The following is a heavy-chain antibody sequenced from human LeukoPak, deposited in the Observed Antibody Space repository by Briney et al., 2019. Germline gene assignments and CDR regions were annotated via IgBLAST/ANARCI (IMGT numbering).Heavy chain of an antibody. CDR2: IYYSGST. D-gene: IGHD3-10*01. Sequence: SETLSLTCTVSGGSISSGGYYWSWIRQHPGKGLEWIGYIYYSGSTYYNPSLKSRVTISVDASKIQFSLKLSSVTAADTAVYYCASNLRFGEDHYCYYGMDVWGQGTTVTVSS. CDR3: ASNLRFGEDHYCYYGMDV. V-gene: IGHV4-31*03. J-gene: IGHJ6*02. CDR1: GGSISSGGYY.